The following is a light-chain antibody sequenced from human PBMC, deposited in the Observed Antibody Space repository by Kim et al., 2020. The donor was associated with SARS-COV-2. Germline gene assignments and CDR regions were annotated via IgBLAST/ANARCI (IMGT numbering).Light chain of an antibody. Sequence: SSELTQDPAVSVALGQTVTITCQGDSLRSYYVTWYQQKPGQAPKVVIYGKDNRPSGVPDRFSGSSSGNTAYLTITGTQAGDEADYYCNSRDSNDYVVFGG. CDR3: NSRDSNDYVV. CDR2: GKD. V-gene: IGLV3-19*01. CDR1: SLRSYY. J-gene: IGLJ2*01.